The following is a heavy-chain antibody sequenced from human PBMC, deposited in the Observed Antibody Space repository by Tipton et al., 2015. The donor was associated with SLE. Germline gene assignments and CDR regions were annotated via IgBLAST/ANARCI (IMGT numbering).Heavy chain of an antibody. D-gene: IGHD2-21*02. Sequence: TLSLTCAVYGGSFSGYYYSWIRQPPGKGLESIGEINHSGSTNYNPSLKSRVTISVDTSKNQFSLKLSSVTAADTAVYYCARGMVTWRGAIIGVDVWGQGTTVNVSS. CDR2: INHSGST. CDR1: GGSFSGYY. V-gene: IGHV4-34*01. J-gene: IGHJ6*02. CDR3: ARGMVTWRGAIIGVDV.